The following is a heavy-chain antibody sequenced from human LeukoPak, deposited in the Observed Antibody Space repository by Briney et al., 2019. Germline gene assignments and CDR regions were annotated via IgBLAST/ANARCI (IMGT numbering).Heavy chain of an antibody. Sequence: SETLSLTCTVSGGSISSYYWSWIRQSPGKGLEWIGYIYHSGHTMSNPSLKSRVSLSLDTSNNQFSLKLSSVTAADTAVYYCARHPFQYPFDHWGQGTVVSVSS. CDR2: IYHSGHT. D-gene: IGHD2/OR15-2a*01. CDR1: GGSISSYY. CDR3: ARHPFQYPFDH. V-gene: IGHV4-59*08. J-gene: IGHJ5*02.